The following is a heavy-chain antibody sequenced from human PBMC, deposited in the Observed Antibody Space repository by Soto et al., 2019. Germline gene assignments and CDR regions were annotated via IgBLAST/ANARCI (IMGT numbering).Heavy chain of an antibody. CDR3: ARDSHYYDSSGYFNWFDP. Sequence: SETPSLTCAVYGGSFSGYYWSWIRQPPGKGLEWIGYIYYSGSTNYNPSLKSRVTISVDTSKNQFSLKLSSVTAADTAVYYCARDSHYYDSSGYFNWFDPWGQGTLVTSPQ. CDR1: GGSFSGYY. D-gene: IGHD3-22*01. J-gene: IGHJ5*02. V-gene: IGHV4-59*01. CDR2: IYYSGST.